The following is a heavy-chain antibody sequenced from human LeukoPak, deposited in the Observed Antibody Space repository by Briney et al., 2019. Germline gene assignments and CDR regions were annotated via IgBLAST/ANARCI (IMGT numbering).Heavy chain of an antibody. CDR1: GFTFNRDW. CDR2: IKEDGSEK. D-gene: IGHD6-19*01. CDR3: ATKEPSTSGWSY. J-gene: IGHJ4*02. V-gene: IGHV3-7*01. Sequence: PGGSLRLSCTASGFTFNRDWTAWVRQAPGKGLEWVANIKEDGSEKNYVDSVKGRFTMSRDNAENSVYLQMNDLGAEDTGVYYCATKEPSTSGWSYWGQGTLVTVSS.